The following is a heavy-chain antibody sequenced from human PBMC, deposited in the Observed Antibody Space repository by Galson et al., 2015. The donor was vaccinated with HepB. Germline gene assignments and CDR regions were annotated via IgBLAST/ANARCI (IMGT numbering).Heavy chain of an antibody. V-gene: IGHV3-48*04. CDR3: ATTLFGSGAYLTFEI. Sequence: SLRLSCAASGFTFSRHTMSWVRQTPGKGLQWVSYISTNGVTIRYADSVKGRFTIARDNAKDAVFLQMNSLRAEDTAVYYCATTLFGSGAYLTFEIWGQGTLVTVSS. J-gene: IGHJ3*02. CDR1: GFTFSRHT. D-gene: IGHD4/OR15-4a*01. CDR2: ISTNGVTI.